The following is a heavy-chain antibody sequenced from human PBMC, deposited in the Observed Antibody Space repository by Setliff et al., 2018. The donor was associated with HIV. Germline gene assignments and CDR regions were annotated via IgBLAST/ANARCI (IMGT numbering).Heavy chain of an antibody. J-gene: IGHJ6*03. CDR2: IYNSAST. CDR1: GGSISSYY. D-gene: IGHD3-10*01. V-gene: IGHV4-4*09. Sequence: LSLTCTVSGGSISSYYWSWIRQPPGKGLEWIGYIYNSASTSYNPSLKSRVTISVDTSKNQFSLKLSSVTAADTAVYYCARGVYYGSGSYYTHGNSYYYMDVWGKGTTVTVSS. CDR3: ARGVYYGSGSYYTHGNSYYYMDV.